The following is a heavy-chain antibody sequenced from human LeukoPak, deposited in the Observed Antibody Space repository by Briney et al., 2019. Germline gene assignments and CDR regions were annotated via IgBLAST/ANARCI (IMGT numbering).Heavy chain of an antibody. CDR3: ASAVCSGGSCYSGAFDI. CDR1: GGTFSSYA. Sequence: GSPVKVSCKASGGTFSSYAISWVRQAPGQGLEWMGGIIPIFGTANYAQKFQGRVTITADESTSTAYMELSSLRSGDTAVYYCASAVCSGGSCYSGAFDIWGQGTMVTVSS. D-gene: IGHD2-15*01. CDR2: IIPIFGTA. J-gene: IGHJ3*02. V-gene: IGHV1-69*01.